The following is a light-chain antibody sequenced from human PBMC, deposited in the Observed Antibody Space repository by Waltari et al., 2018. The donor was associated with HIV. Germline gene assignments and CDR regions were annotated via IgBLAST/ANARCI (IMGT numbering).Light chain of an antibody. J-gene: IGLJ3*02. V-gene: IGLV4-69*01. Sequence: QLVLTQSPSASASLGASVKLTCTLSSGHTTYAIAWHQQQPGKGPRYLMKLNSDGSHRKGDGIPDRFSGSSSGAERYLTISSLQSEDEADYYCQTWDTGVRVFGGGTKLTVL. CDR1: SGHTTYA. CDR2: LNSDGSH. CDR3: QTWDTGVRV.